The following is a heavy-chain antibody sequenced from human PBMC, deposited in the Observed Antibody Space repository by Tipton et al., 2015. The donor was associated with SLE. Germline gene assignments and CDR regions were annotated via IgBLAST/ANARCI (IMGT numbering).Heavy chain of an antibody. CDR1: GGSFSGYY. Sequence: TLSLTCAVYGGSFSGYYWSWIRQPPGKGLEWIGEINHSGSTNYNPSLKSRVTISVDTSKNQFSLKLSSVTAADTAVYYCAREVYGDYKYYFDYWGQGTLVTVSS. J-gene: IGHJ4*02. CDR2: INHSGST. V-gene: IGHV4-34*01. D-gene: IGHD4-17*01. CDR3: AREVYGDYKYYFDY.